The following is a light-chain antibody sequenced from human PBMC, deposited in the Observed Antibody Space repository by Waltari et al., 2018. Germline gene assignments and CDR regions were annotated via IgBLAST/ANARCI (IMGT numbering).Light chain of an antibody. CDR2: DTS. J-gene: IGKJ2*01. CDR1: QDVGGF. V-gene: IGKV3-11*01. Sequence: DIVLTQSPATLSLSPGERATLPCRARQDVGGFIAWYQQRPGQAPRLLIYDTSNRGSGIPTRFSGSGSGTDFTLTISSPEPEDFAHYYCQQRRNWPPTFGQGTSVE. CDR3: QQRRNWPPT.